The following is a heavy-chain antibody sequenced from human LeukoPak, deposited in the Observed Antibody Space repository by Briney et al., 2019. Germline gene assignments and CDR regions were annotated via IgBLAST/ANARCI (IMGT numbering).Heavy chain of an antibody. V-gene: IGHV3-30*18. Sequence: GGSLRLSCAASGFTFSSYGMHWVRQAPGKGLEWVAVISYDGSNKYYADSVKGRFTISRDNSKNTLYLQMNSLRAEDTAVYYCAKAVGDGYNSLYYYMDVWGKGTTVTVSS. CDR1: GFTFSSYG. CDR2: ISYDGSNK. J-gene: IGHJ6*03. CDR3: AKAVGDGYNSLYYYMDV. D-gene: IGHD5-24*01.